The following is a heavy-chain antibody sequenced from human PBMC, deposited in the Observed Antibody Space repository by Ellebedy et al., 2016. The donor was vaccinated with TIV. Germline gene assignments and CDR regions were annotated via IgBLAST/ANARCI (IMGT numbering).Heavy chain of an antibody. Sequence: GESLKISXKGSGYSFSMYWIGWVRQVPGKGLEWMGIIYPGDSQTTYSPSFEGQVTMSADKSSNTAYLQWSNSKASDTAMYYCARHRGVSPRYYYMDVWGKGTPVTVS. CDR2: IYPGDSQT. D-gene: IGHD3-10*01. J-gene: IGHJ6*03. CDR3: ARHRGVSPRYYYMDV. V-gene: IGHV5-51*01. CDR1: GYSFSMYW.